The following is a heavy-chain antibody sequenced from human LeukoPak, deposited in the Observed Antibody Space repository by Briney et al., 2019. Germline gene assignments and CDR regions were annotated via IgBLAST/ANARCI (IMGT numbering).Heavy chain of an antibody. D-gene: IGHD1-1*01. J-gene: IGHJ4*02. CDR1: GFTFDDYS. CDR3: AKDGRNYFDY. CDR2: ITWDGGRS. V-gene: IGHV3-43D*03. Sequence: GGSLRLSCASSGFTFDDYSMHWVRQSPGKGLEWVSLITWDGGRSYYADSVKGRFTISRDNSKNSLYLQMNSLRAEDTALYYCAKDGRNYFDYWGQGTLVTVSS.